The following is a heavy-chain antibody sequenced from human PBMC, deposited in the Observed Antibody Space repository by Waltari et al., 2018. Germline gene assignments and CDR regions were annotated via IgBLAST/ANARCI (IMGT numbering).Heavy chain of an antibody. J-gene: IGHJ3*02. CDR2: INHSGST. D-gene: IGHD3-16*02. Sequence: QVQLQQWGAGLLKPSETLSLTCAVHGGSSSGYYWSWIRQPPGKGLEWIGEINHSGSTNYNPSLKSRITISVDTSKSQFSLKLSSVTAADTAVYYCARDRGLRRLSTFEIWGQGTMVTVSS. V-gene: IGHV4-34*01. CDR3: ARDRGLRRLSTFEI. CDR1: GGSSSGYY.